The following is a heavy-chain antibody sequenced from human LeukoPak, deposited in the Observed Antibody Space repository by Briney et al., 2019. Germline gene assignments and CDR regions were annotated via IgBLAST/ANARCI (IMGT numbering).Heavy chain of an antibody. CDR1: GFTFTDYS. V-gene: IGHV3-21*01. J-gene: IGHJ6*03. CDR3: TRDGSGFYHYYYMDV. CDR2: ISTVSTYK. Sequence: GGSLRLSCAASGFTFTDYSMNWVRQAPGKGLEWVSSISTVSTYKKYADSAKGRFTISRDNSKNSLYLQMSSLSAEDTAVYYCTRDGSGFYHYYYMDVWGKGTTVTVSS. D-gene: IGHD6-25*01.